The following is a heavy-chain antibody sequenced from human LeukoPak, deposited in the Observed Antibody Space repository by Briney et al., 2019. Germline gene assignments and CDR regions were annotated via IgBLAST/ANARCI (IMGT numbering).Heavy chain of an antibody. D-gene: IGHD6-13*01. CDR2: IKQDGSEN. CDR3: VTAGAAAPLGPVWYSDP. CDR1: GFTFSAYW. J-gene: IGHJ2*01. Sequence: GGSLRLSCAASGFTFSAYWMNWVRQTPGKGLEWVANIKQDGSENYYVDSVKGRFTISRDNAKNSLYLQMNSLRVEDTPMYYCVTAGAAAPLGPVWYSDPWGRGTLVTVSS. V-gene: IGHV3-7*03.